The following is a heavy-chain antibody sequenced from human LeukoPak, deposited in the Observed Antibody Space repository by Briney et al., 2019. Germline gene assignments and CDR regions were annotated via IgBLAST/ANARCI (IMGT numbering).Heavy chain of an antibody. V-gene: IGHV1-18*01. CDR2: ISAYNGNT. J-gene: IGHJ4*02. D-gene: IGHD3-3*01. CDR3: AKDREFFTIFGVVISPGDY. Sequence: GASVKVSCKASGYTFTSYGISRVRQAPGQGLEWMGWISAYNGNTNYAQKLQGRVTMTTDTSTSTAYMELRSLRSDDTAVYYCAKDREFFTIFGVVISPGDYWGQGTLVTVSS. CDR1: GYTFTSYG.